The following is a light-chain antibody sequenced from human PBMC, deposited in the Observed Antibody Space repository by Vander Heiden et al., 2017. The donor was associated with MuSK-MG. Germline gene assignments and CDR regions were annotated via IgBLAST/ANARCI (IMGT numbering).Light chain of an antibody. J-gene: IGLJ2*01. CDR1: TSDVGGFNF. CDR3: GSYTRSSALV. CDR2: DVT. Sequence: QSALTQPASVSGSPGQSIPISCPGPTSDVGGFNFVSWYHQHPGNVPKLIIHDVTHRPSGVSSRFSGSKSGNTASLTISGLQAEDEADYYCGSYTRSSALVFGGGTKLTVL. V-gene: IGLV2-14*01.